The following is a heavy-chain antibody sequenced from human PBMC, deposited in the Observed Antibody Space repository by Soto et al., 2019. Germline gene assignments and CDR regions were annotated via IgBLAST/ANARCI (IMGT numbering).Heavy chain of an antibody. CDR2: IIPSFGST. CDR3: ARPLEGGYSGNDLHYYYHDGMDV. J-gene: IGHJ6*02. Sequence: QVQLVQSGAEVKKPGSSVKVSCRASGGTLSSHAVSWVRQAPGQGLEWMGGIIPSFGSTKYAQKFQGRVTITVDKSTNTAYMELSSLRSEDTAVYYCARPLEGGYSGNDLHYYYHDGMDVWGQGTTVTVSS. D-gene: IGHD5-12*01. V-gene: IGHV1-69*06. CDR1: GGTLSSHA.